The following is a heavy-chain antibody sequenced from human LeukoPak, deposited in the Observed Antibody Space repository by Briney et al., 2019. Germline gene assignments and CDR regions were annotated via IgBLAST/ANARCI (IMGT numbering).Heavy chain of an antibody. CDR1: GFTFSSYA. CDR2: ISYDGSNK. J-gene: IGHJ4*02. D-gene: IGHD6-19*01. CDR3: ARRGAGSGGLDY. Sequence: GGSLRLSCAASGFTFSSYAMHWVRQAPGKGLEWVAVISYDGSNKYYADSVKGRFTISGDNSKNTLYLQMNSLRAEDTAIYYCARRGAGSGGLDYWGQGTLVTVSS. V-gene: IGHV3-30-3*01.